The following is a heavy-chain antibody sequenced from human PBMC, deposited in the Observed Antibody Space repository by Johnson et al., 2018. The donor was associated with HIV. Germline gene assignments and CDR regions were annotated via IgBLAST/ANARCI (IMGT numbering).Heavy chain of an antibody. D-gene: IGHD2-8*02. CDR3: AKALNYGTGGVCDAFDI. V-gene: IGHV3-30-3*01. J-gene: IGHJ3*02. CDR1: GFTFSSYA. CDR2: ISYDGSNK. Sequence: QMQLVESGGGVVQPGRSLRLSCAASGFTFSSYAMHWVRQAPGKGLEWVAVISYDGSNKYYADSVKGRFTISRDNAKNTLYLQMNSLRAEDTAVYYCAKALNYGTGGVCDAFDIWGQGTMVTVSS.